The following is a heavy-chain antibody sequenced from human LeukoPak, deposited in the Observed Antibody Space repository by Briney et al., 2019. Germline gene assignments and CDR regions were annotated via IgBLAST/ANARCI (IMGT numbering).Heavy chain of an antibody. V-gene: IGHV4-61*02. D-gene: IGHD5-24*01. CDR2: IYTSGST. CDR3: ARGADGYNTFDY. Sequence: PAETLSLTCTVSGGSISSTNYYWGWIRQPPGKGLEWIGRIYTSGSTNYNPSLKSRVTISVDTSRNQFSLKLSSVTAADTAVYYCARGADGYNTFDYWGQGTLVTVSS. CDR1: GGSISSTNYY. J-gene: IGHJ4*02.